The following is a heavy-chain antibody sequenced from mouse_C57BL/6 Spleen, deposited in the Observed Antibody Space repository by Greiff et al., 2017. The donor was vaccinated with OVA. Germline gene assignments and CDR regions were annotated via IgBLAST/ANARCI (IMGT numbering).Heavy chain of an antibody. D-gene: IGHD1-1*01. CDR3: ASPGYGPWFAY. CDR1: GYTFTDYN. Sequence: VQLKQSGPELVKPGASVKMSCKASGYTFTDYNMHWVKQSHGKSLEWIGYINPNNGGTSYNQKFKGKATLTVNKSSSTAYMELRSLTSEDSAVYYCASPGYGPWFAYWGQGTLVTVSA. J-gene: IGHJ3*01. V-gene: IGHV1-22*01. CDR2: INPNNGGT.